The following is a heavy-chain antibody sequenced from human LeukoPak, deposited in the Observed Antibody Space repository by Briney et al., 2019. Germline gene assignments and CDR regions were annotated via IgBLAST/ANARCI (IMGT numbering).Heavy chain of an antibody. CDR1: GGTFSSYA. CDR2: IIPIFGTA. D-gene: IGHD6-13*01. V-gene: IGHV1-69*05. J-gene: IGHJ5*02. Sequence: SVKVSCKASGGTFSSYAISWVRQAPGQGLEWMGRIIPIFGTANYAQKFQGRVTITTDESTSTAYMELSSLRSEDTAVYYCARGRLISYSSWYLVGWFDPWGQGTLLTVSS. CDR3: ARGRLISYSSWYLVGWFDP.